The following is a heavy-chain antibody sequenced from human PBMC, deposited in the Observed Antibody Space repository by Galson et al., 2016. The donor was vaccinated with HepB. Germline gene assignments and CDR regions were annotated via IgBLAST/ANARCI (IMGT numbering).Heavy chain of an antibody. J-gene: IGHJ4*02. CDR1: GYRFTGQY. D-gene: IGHD3-16*02. CDR2: ITPNSGGT. V-gene: IGHV1-2*02. CDR3: ARGPYYDYIWGSYRAFLDY. Sequence: SVKVSCKASGYRFTGQYMHWVRQAPGQGLEWMGWITPNSGGTNFAQKFQGRVTMTRDTSISTAYMELRRLRSEDTAVYYCARGPYYDYIWGSYRAFLDYWGQGTLVTVSS.